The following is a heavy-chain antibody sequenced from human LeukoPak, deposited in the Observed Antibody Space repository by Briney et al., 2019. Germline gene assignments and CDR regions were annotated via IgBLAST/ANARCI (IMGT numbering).Heavy chain of an antibody. CDR2: IYHSGST. J-gene: IGHJ4*02. V-gene: IGHV4-38-2*01. D-gene: IGHD3-22*01. Sequence: PSETLSLTCAVSGYSISSGYYWGWIRPPPGKGLEWIGSIYHSGSTYYNPSLKSRVTISVDTSKNQFSLKLSSVTAADTAVYYCARHGDYYDFDYWGQGTLVTVSS. CDR1: GYSISSGYY. CDR3: ARHGDYYDFDY.